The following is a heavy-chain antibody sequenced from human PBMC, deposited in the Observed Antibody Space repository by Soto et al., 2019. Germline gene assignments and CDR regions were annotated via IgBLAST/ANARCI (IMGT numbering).Heavy chain of an antibody. Sequence: EVQLLESGGGLVQPGGSLRLSCVASGLTFSSEAMSWVRQATGKGLEWVSGINDSGSHTYYADSLRGRFTISRDNAKNPLYLQMNSPSAEDTAIYDCAKGRLTGRLRYGVDVLGQGTTVTVSS. CDR1: GLTFSSEA. D-gene: IGHD6-6*01. CDR2: INDSGSHT. J-gene: IGHJ6*02. CDR3: AKGRLTGRLRYGVDV. V-gene: IGHV3-23*01.